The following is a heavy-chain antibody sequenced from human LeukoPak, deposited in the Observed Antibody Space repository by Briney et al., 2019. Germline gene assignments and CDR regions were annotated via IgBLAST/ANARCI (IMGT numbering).Heavy chain of an antibody. CDR1: GGSFSGYY. CDR3: ARSQQWLVPTFDY. D-gene: IGHD6-19*01. CDR2: INHSGST. V-gene: IGHV4-34*01. Sequence: SETLSLTCAVYGGSFSGYYWSWIRQPPGKGLEWIGEINHSGSTNYNPSLKSRVTISVDTSKNQFSLKLSSVTAADTAVYYCARSQQWLVPTFDYWGQGTLVTVSP. J-gene: IGHJ4*02.